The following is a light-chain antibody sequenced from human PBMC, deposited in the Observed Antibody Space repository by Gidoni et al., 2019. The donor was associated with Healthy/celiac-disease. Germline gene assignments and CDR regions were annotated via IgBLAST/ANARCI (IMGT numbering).Light chain of an antibody. CDR3: QQYYSTPWT. CDR2: WAS. Sequence: DIVMTQSPDSLAVPLGERATINCKSSQSVLYSSNTKNYLAWYQQKPGQPPKLLIYWASTRESGVPDRFSGSGSGTDFTLTISSLQAEDVAVYYCQQYYSTPWTFGQGTKVEIK. V-gene: IGKV4-1*01. J-gene: IGKJ1*01. CDR1: QSVLYSSNTKNY.